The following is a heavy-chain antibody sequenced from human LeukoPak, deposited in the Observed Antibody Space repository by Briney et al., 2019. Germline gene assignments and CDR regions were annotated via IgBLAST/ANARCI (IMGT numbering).Heavy chain of an antibody. D-gene: IGHD2-2*01. CDR2: IYYSGST. V-gene: IGHV4-39*07. Sequence: PSETLSLTCTVSGGSISSSSYYWGWIRQPPGKGLEWIGSIYYSGSTYYNPSLKSRVTISVDTSKNQFSLKLSPVTAADTAVYYCARGLVVVPAAQYYDFYRFDPWGQGTLVTVSS. CDR3: ARGLVVVPAAQYYDFYRFDP. CDR1: GGSISSSSYY. J-gene: IGHJ5*02.